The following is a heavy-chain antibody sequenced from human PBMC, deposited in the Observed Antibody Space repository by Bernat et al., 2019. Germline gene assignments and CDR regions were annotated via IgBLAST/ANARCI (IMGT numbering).Heavy chain of an antibody. CDR3: AKVVRATRTHDAFDI. CDR2: ISGGGGST. Sequence: EVQLLESGGGLVQPGWSLRLSCAASGFTFNNYAMTWVRQAPGKGLEWVSAISGGGGSTYYADSVKGRFAISRDSSKNTLYLQMNSLRAEDTAVYYCAKVVRATRTHDAFDIWGQGTMVTVSS. CDR1: GFTFNNYA. J-gene: IGHJ3*02. D-gene: IGHD2-15*01. V-gene: IGHV3-23*01.